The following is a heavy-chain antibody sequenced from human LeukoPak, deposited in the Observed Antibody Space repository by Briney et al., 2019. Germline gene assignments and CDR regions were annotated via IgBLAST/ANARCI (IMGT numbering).Heavy chain of an antibody. D-gene: IGHD2-2*01. V-gene: IGHV3-21*01. Sequence: GGSLTLSCAASGFTFSSYSMNWVRQAPGKGLEWVSSISSSSSYIYYADSVKGRFTISRDNAKNSLYLQMNSLRAEDTAVYYCARMRSSTSCSYFDYWGQGTLVTVSS. J-gene: IGHJ4*02. CDR1: GFTFSSYS. CDR3: ARMRSSTSCSYFDY. CDR2: ISSSSSYI.